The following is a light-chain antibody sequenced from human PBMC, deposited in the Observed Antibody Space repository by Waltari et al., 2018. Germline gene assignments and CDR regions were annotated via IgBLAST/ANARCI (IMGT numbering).Light chain of an antibody. CDR2: DVS. V-gene: IGLV2-14*03. CDR1: SGDVGFYNY. CDR3: NSYTGSSSWV. J-gene: IGLJ3*02. Sequence: QSALTQPASLSGSPGQSIPISCPGTSGDVGFYNYVSWYQQHPGKAPRLLIYDVSERPSGVSNRFSGSKSGNTASLTISGLQAEDEADYYCNSYTGSSSWVFGGGTKLTVL.